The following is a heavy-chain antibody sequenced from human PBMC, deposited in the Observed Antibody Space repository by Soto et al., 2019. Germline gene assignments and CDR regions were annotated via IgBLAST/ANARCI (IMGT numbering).Heavy chain of an antibody. Sequence: QVQLVQSGPEVMNPGASVKVSCKTSGYNFVNHGISWVRQAPGRGLEWLGRISGHNGATKYGKRLQGRVTMTIDTSTTTAYMELRGLRSGDTAVYYCARDLYPLAYYFDYWGQGTLVTVSS. CDR2: ISGHNGAT. V-gene: IGHV1-18*04. J-gene: IGHJ4*02. CDR1: GYNFVNHG. CDR3: ARDLYPLAYYFDY.